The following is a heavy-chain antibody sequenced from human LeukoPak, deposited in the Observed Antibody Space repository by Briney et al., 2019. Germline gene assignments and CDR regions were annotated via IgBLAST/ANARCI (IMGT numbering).Heavy chain of an antibody. D-gene: IGHD2-15*01. CDR1: GFTFSDYY. Sequence: PGGSLRLSCAASGFTFSDYYMSWVRQAPGKGLEWVALIYSDSSRTTYADSVKGRFTISRDNAKNTVYLQMSSLRVEDTAVYFCTKDAGYASDYWGQGILVPVSS. CDR2: IYSDSSRT. V-gene: IGHV3-74*01. J-gene: IGHJ4*02. CDR3: TKDAGYASDY.